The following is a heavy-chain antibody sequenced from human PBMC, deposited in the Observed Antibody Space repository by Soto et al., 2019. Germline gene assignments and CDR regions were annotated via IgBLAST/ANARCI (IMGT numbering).Heavy chain of an antibody. CDR3: ARRRPTGYYNY. V-gene: IGHV3-11*05. J-gene: IGHJ4*02. CDR1: GFPFSDYY. D-gene: IGHD3-9*01. Sequence: QVQLVESGGDLVKPGGSLRLSCAASGFPFSDYYMSWIRQAPGKGLEWVSSISSSSSDTNYAQSVKGRFTTSRDNAKNSLHLQMNSLRAEGTAVYYCARRRPTGYYNYWGQGTLVTVSA. CDR2: ISSSSSDT.